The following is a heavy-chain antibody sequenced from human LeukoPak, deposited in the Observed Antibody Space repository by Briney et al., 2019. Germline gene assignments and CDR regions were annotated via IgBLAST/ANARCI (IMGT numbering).Heavy chain of an antibody. CDR1: GYTFTGYY. Sequence: ASVKVSCMASGYTFTGYYMHWVRQPPGQGLEWMGRINPNSGGTNYVQKFQGRPTMTSDTHINTAYMEPSRLTSSDTPVYYCLSLQAYDYVWGSYRQENWFDPWGQGTLVTVSS. CDR2: INPNSGGT. CDR3: LSLQAYDYVWGSYRQENWFDP. D-gene: IGHD3-16*02. J-gene: IGHJ5*02. V-gene: IGHV1-2*06.